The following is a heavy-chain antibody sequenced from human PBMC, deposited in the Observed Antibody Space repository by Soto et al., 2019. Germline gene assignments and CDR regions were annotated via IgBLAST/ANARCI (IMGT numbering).Heavy chain of an antibody. Sequence: XSVKGCKPSGYSFTDYHIHWVRQSPGQGLEWLGRINPKSGGTSTAQKFQGWVTMTTDTSISTASMELTRLTSDDTAIYYCARGDSTDCSNGVCSFFYNHDMDVWGQGTTVTVSS. D-gene: IGHD2-8*01. CDR3: ARGDSTDCSNGVCSFFYNHDMDV. V-gene: IGHV1-2*04. CDR2: INPKSGGT. CDR1: GYSFTDYH. J-gene: IGHJ6*02.